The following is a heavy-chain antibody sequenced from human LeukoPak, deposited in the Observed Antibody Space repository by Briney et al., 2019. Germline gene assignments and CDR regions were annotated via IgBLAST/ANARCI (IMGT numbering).Heavy chain of an antibody. Sequence: ASVKVSCKASGYTFTGYYMHWVRQAPGQGLEWMGWINPNSGGTNYAQKFQGRVTMTRDTSISTAYMELSRLRSDDTAVYYCARRHSSGPDAFDIWGQGTMVTVSS. V-gene: IGHV1-2*02. J-gene: IGHJ3*02. CDR3: ARRHSSGPDAFDI. CDR2: INPNSGGT. D-gene: IGHD6-19*01. CDR1: GYTFTGYY.